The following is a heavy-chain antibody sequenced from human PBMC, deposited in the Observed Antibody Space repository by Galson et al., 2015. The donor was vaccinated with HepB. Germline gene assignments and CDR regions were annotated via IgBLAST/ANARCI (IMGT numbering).Heavy chain of an antibody. Sequence: SVKVSCKASGYTFTSYYMHWVRQAPGQGLEWMGIINPSGGSTSYAQKFQGRVTMTRDTSTSTVYMELSSLRSEDTAVYYCARDSSGSSGGGSHYYYYYMDVWGKGTTVTVSS. D-gene: IGHD6-19*01. CDR2: INPSGGST. J-gene: IGHJ6*03. CDR3: ARDSSGSSGGGSHYYYYYMDV. CDR1: GYTFTSYY. V-gene: IGHV1-46*01.